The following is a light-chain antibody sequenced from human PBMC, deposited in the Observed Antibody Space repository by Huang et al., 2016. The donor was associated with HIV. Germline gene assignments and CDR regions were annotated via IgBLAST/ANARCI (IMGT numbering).Light chain of an antibody. J-gene: IGKJ1*01. CDR2: VAS. CDR1: QSVSSN. Sequence: EVVMTQSPATLSVSQGERATLSCRASQSVSSNLAWYQQTPGQAPRLLSYVASTRATGIPARFSGSGSGTEFTLTISSLQSEDFAVYYCQQYNNWPWTFGQGTKVEIK. CDR3: QQYNNWPWT. V-gene: IGKV3-15*01.